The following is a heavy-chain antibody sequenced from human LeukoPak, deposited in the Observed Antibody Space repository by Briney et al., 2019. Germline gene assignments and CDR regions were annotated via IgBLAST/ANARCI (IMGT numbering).Heavy chain of an antibody. V-gene: IGHV6-1*01. CDR3: ARSAAGTLDY. D-gene: IGHD6-13*01. J-gene: IGHJ4*02. CDR2: AYYKSKWYN. Sequence: SQTLSLTCAISGDSVSSNSATWNWIRQSPSRGLEWLGRAYYKSKWYNDYAISVRSRITINPDTSKNQFSLHLNSVTPEDTAVYYCARSAAGTLDYWGQGTLVTVSS. CDR1: GDSVSSNSAT.